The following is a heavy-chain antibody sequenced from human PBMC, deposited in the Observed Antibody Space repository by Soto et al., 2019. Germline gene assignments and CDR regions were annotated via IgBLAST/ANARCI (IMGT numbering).Heavy chain of an antibody. CDR2: ISYSEST. CDR1: GGSISGYY. Sequence: PSETLSLTCTVSGGSISGYYWSWIQQSPEKGLEYNGYISYSESTNYNPSLKSRVTTTQDTSKNQFSLKLNTVTAADTAIYYCASLNFDILTGYYAFDLWGQGTMVT. J-gene: IGHJ3*01. V-gene: IGHV4-59*08. CDR3: ASLNFDILTGYYAFDL. D-gene: IGHD3-9*01.